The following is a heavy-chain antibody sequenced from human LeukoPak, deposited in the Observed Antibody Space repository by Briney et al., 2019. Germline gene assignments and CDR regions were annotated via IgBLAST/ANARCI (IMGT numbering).Heavy chain of an antibody. CDR1: GGSISSSSYY. J-gene: IGHJ4*02. CDR3: ARHKGYYDSSGYCDY. D-gene: IGHD3-22*01. V-gene: IGHV4-39*01. Sequence: SETLSLTCTVSGGSISSSSYYWGWIRQPPGNGLEWIGSIYYSGSTYYNPSLKSRVTISVDTSKNQFSLKLSSVTAADTAVYYCARHKGYYDSSGYCDYWGQGTLVTVSS. CDR2: IYYSGST.